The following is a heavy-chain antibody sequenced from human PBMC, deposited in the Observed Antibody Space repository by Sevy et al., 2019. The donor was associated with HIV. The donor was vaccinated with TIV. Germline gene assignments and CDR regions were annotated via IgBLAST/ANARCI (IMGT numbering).Heavy chain of an antibody. V-gene: IGHV3-11*01. CDR1: GFIFSDYY. CDR3: ARAGGSWALRY. D-gene: IGHD1-26*01. Sequence: GGSLRLSCAASGFIFSDYYMSWIRQAPGKGLEWVSYISGSGNNIYYTDSVKGRFTISRDNAKDSLYLQMNSLIAEDTAVYYCARAGGSWALRYWGQGSLVTVSS. J-gene: IGHJ4*02. CDR2: ISGSGNNI.